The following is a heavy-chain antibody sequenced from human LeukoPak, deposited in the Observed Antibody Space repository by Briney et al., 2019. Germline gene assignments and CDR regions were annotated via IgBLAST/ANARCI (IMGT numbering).Heavy chain of an antibody. D-gene: IGHD3-10*01. V-gene: IGHV3-74*01. J-gene: IGHJ6*03. CDR2: INSDESRT. Sequence: GGSLRLSCAASGFTFSTYWMHWVRQAPGKGLMWVSRINSDESRTSYADSVKGRFTISRDNAKNTLYLQMNSLRSEDTAVYFCARGGSPIYYYYMDVWGKGITVTISS. CDR3: ARGGSPIYYYYMDV. CDR1: GFTFSTYW.